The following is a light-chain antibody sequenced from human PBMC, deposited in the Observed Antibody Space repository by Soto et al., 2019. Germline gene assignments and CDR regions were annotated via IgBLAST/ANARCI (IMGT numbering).Light chain of an antibody. J-gene: IGKJ2*01. CDR1: QDIRND. Sequence: AIQMTQSPSSLSVSVGDRVTITCQASQDIRNDLGWYQQKPGKAPKLLIYGTSNLQSGVPSRFSGRGSGTEFTLTISSLQPEDFAIYYCLQDYIYPYTFGQGTKVDIK. V-gene: IGKV1-6*01. CDR2: GTS. CDR3: LQDYIYPYT.